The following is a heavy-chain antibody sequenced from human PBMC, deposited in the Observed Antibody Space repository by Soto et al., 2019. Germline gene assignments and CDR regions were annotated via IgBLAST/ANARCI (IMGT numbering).Heavy chain of an antibody. D-gene: IGHD6-13*01. Sequence: GGSLRLSCAASGFTFSSYGMHWVRQAPGKGLEWVAVISYDGSNKYYADSVKGRFTISRDNSKNTLYLQMNSLRAEDTAVYYCARELIAAATTAFDIWGQGTMVTVSS. CDR3: ARELIAAATTAFDI. J-gene: IGHJ3*02. V-gene: IGHV3-30*03. CDR1: GFTFSSYG. CDR2: ISYDGSNK.